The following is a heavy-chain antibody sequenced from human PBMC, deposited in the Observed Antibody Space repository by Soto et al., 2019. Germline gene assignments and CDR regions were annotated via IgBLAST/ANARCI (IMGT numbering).Heavy chain of an antibody. CDR2: IYYSGST. CDR1: GGSISSGDYY. D-gene: IGHD6-13*01. J-gene: IGHJ5*02. V-gene: IGHV4-30-4*01. CDR3: ASDQLAAAGTSWFDP. Sequence: QVQLQESGPGLVKPSQTLSLTCTVSGGSISSGDYYWSWIRQPPGKGLEWIGYIYYSGSTYYNPSLKSRVTISVDTSKNQFSLKLSSVTAADTAVYYCASDQLAAAGTSWFDPWGQGTLVTVSS.